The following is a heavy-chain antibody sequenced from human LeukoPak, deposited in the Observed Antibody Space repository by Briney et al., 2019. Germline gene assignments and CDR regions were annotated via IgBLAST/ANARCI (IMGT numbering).Heavy chain of an antibody. CDR1: GDRVSSNSAA. J-gene: IGHJ4*02. D-gene: IGHD3-16*01. CDR3: VRSGSEGALDY. CDR2: TYYRSKWYN. V-gene: IGHV6-1*01. Sequence: SQTLSLTCAISGDRVSSNSAAWSWVRQSPSRGLEWLGRTYYRSKWYNTYAVSVKGRIIINPDTSKNQFSLQLNSVTPEDTAVYYCVRSGSEGALDYWGQGTLVTVSS.